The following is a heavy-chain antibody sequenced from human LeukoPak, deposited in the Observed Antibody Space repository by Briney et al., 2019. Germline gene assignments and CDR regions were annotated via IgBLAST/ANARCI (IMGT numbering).Heavy chain of an antibody. Sequence: PGGSLRLSCAASGFTFGSYAMTWVRQAPGKGLEWVSCISGSGAYTYYADSVKGRFTISRDNSKSTLYLQMNSLRAEDTAVYYCAKGAFERFGEPSDYWGQGTLVSVSS. J-gene: IGHJ4*02. CDR1: GFTFGSYA. V-gene: IGHV3-23*01. CDR3: AKGAFERFGEPSDY. D-gene: IGHD3-10*01. CDR2: ISGSGAYT.